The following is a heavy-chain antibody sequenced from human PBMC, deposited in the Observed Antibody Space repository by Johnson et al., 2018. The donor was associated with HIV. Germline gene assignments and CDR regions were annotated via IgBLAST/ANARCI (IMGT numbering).Heavy chain of an antibody. J-gene: IGHJ3*02. CDR1: GFTFSSYG. V-gene: IGHV3-30*02. Sequence: QVQLVESGGGVVQPGGSLRLSCAASGFTFSSYGMHWVRQAPGKGLEWVAFIRYDGSNKYYADSVKGRFTISRDNSKNTLYLQMNSLRAEDTAVYYCAREARMRDAFDIWGQGTMVTVSS. CDR3: AREARMRDAFDI. CDR2: IRYDGSNK. D-gene: IGHD1-14*01.